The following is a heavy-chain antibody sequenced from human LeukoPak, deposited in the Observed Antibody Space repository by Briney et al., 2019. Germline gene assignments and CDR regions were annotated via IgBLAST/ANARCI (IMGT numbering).Heavy chain of an antibody. V-gene: IGHV4-39*07. Sequence: PSETLSLTCTVSGGSISSSSYYWGWIRQPPGKGLEWIGSIYYSGSTYYNPSLKSRVTISVDTSRNQFSLKLNSVTAADTAVYYCAREEGDYRGYSFDYWGQGILVTVSS. CDR3: AREEGDYRGYSFDY. CDR2: IYYSGST. D-gene: IGHD4-17*01. CDR1: GGSISSSSYY. J-gene: IGHJ4*02.